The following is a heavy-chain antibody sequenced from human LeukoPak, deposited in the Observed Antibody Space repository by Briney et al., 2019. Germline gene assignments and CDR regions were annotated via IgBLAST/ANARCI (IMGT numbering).Heavy chain of an antibody. CDR3: ARRVTIHYYMDV. CDR2: INRSGST. V-gene: IGHV4-34*01. J-gene: IGHJ6*03. D-gene: IGHD4-11*01. CDR1: SGSFSDHY. Sequence: SETLSLTCAVYSGSFSDHYWAWIRQSPGKGLEWFGEINRSGSTNCDSSLKSRVTMSVDTFKDQFSLKLTSMTAEDTAVYYCARRVTIHYYMDVWGAGTPVTVSS.